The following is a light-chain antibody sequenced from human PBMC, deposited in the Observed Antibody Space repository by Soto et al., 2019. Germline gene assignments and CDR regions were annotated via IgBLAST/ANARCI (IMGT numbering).Light chain of an antibody. CDR1: QSVSNW. CDR2: DAS. J-gene: IGKJ1*01. Sequence: IQRTQSPSTLSSSLGARVTMTCRASQSVSNWLAWYKQKPGKAPKLLSYDASSLESGVPSRFSGSGSGTEFTLTISSLQPDDFATYYCQQYNSYSWTFGQGTKVDIK. V-gene: IGKV1-5*01. CDR3: QQYNSYSWT.